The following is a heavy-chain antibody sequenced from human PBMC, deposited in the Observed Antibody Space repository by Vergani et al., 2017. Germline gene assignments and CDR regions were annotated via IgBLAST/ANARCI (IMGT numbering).Heavy chain of an antibody. CDR2: IYYSWST. Sequence: QVQLQESGPGLVKPSETLSLTCTVSGGSISSYYWSWIRQPPGKGLEWIGYIYYSWSTNYNPSLKSRVTISVDTSKNQFSLKLSSVTAADTAVYYCARGYDISYWGQGTLVTVSS. V-gene: IGHV4-59*01. CDR3: ARGYDISY. CDR1: GGSISSYY. D-gene: IGHD3-9*01. J-gene: IGHJ4*02.